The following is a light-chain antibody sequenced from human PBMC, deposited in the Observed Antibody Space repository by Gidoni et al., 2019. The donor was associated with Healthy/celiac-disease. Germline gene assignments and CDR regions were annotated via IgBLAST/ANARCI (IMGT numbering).Light chain of an antibody. V-gene: IGKV1-39*01. CDR3: QQSYSTPDT. CDR2: AAS. Sequence: DIQMTQSPSSLSASVGDRVTITFRASQSISSYLYWYQQKPGKAPKLLIYAASSLQSGVPSRFSGSGSGTDFTLTISSLQPGDFATYYCQQSYSTPDTFGPGTKVDIK. CDR1: QSISSY. J-gene: IGKJ3*01.